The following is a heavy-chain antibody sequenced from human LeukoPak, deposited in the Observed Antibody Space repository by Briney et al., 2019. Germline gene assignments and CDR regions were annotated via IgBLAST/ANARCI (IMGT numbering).Heavy chain of an antibody. CDR3: ARDRCSSTSCYVGVGWFDP. V-gene: IGHV4-4*02. Sequence: PSGTLSLTCAVSGGSISSSNWWSWVRQPPGKGLEWIGEIYHSGSTNYNPSLKSRVTISVDKSKSQFSLKLSSVTAADTAVYYCARDRCSSTSCYVGVGWFDPWGQGTLVTVSS. CDR2: IYHSGST. J-gene: IGHJ5*02. D-gene: IGHD2-2*01. CDR1: GGSISSSNW.